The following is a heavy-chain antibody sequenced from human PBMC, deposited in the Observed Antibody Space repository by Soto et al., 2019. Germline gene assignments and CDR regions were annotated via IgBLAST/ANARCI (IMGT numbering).Heavy chain of an antibody. CDR1: GFTFSNAW. CDR3: TTDYNYGSGSSDY. J-gene: IGHJ4*02. Sequence: VQLVESGGGLVKPGGSLRLSCAASGFTFSNAWMSWVRQAPGKGLEWVGRIKSKTDGGTTDYAAPVKGRFTISRDDSKNTLYLQMNSLKTEDTAVYYCTTDYNYGSGSSDYWGQGTLVTVSS. V-gene: IGHV3-15*01. CDR2: IKSKTDGGTT. D-gene: IGHD3-10*01.